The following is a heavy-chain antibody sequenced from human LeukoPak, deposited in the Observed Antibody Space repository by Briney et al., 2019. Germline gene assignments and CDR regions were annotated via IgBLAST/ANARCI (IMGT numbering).Heavy chain of an antibody. J-gene: IGHJ5*02. CDR1: GGSISSGSYY. D-gene: IGHD3-3*01. CDR3: ARDSGRSITIFGVVTGHNWFDP. Sequence: SETLSLTCTVSGGSISSGSYYWSWIRQPAGKGLEWIGRIYTSGSTNYNPSLESRVTISVDTSKNQFSLKLSSVTAADTAVYYCARDSGRSITIFGVVTGHNWFDPWGQGTLVTVSS. V-gene: IGHV4-61*02. CDR2: IYTSGST.